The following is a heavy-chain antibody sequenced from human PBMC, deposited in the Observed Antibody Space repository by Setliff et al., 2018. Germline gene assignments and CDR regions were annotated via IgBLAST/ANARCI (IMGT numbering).Heavy chain of an antibody. CDR2: FDPEDGET. J-gene: IGHJ4*02. D-gene: IGHD1-26*01. CDR1: GATFSSYA. Sequence: ASVKVSCKASGATFSSYAISWVRQAPGQGLEWMGGFDPEDGETIYAQKFQGRVTMTEDTSTDTAYMELSSLRSEDTAVYYCATQPLQWELLGFDYWGQGTLGTVSS. V-gene: IGHV1-24*01. CDR3: ATQPLQWELLGFDY.